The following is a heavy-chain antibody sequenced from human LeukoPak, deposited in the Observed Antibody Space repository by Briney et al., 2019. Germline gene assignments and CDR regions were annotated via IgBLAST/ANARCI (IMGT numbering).Heavy chain of an antibody. Sequence: PSGTLSLTCAVSGGSISSSNWWSWVRQPPGKGLEWIGEIYHSGSTNYNPSLKSRVTISVDTSKNQFSLKLSSVTAADTAVYYCASPRSYYDSSGYYISWGQGTLVTVSS. CDR3: ASPRSYYDSSGYYIS. D-gene: IGHD3-22*01. J-gene: IGHJ5*02. CDR2: IYHSGST. CDR1: GGSISSSNW. V-gene: IGHV4-4*02.